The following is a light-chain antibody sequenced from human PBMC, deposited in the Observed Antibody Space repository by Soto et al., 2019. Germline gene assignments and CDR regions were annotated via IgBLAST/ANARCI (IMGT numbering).Light chain of an antibody. J-gene: IGKJ5*01. CDR2: GAS. Sequence: TQSPSTLSASVGDTVTVTCRASQSVSSSYLAWYQQKPGQAPSLLIYGASRRATGIPDRFSGSGSGTDFTLTISRLEPEDFAVYYCQQYDSSPITFGQGTRLDIK. CDR1: QSVSSSY. V-gene: IGKV3-20*01. CDR3: QQYDSSPIT.